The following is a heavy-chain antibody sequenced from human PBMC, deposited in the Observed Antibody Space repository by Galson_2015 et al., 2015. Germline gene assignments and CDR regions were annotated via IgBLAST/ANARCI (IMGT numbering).Heavy chain of an antibody. Sequence: GRFTISRDTATNSLYLQMNSLGAEDTAVYYCARQILDYDFWSGYYPTNFDYWGQGTLVTVSS. D-gene: IGHD3-3*01. CDR3: ARQILDYDFWSGYYPTNFDY. V-gene: IGHV3-11*06. J-gene: IGHJ4*02.